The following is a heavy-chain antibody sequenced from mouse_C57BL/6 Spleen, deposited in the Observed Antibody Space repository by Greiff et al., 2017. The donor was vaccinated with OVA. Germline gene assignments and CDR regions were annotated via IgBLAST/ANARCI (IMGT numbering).Heavy chain of an antibody. D-gene: IGHD1-1*01. CDR3: ARGGHYGSSAFDY. J-gene: IGHJ2*01. CDR1: GFTFSDYY. CDR2: INYDGSST. V-gene: IGHV5-16*01. Sequence: EVMLVESEGGLVQPGSSMKLSCTASGFTFSDYYMAWVRQVPEKGLEWVANINYDGSSTYYLDSLKSRFIISRDNAKNILYLQMSSLKSEDTATYYCARGGHYGSSAFDYWGQGTTLTVSS.